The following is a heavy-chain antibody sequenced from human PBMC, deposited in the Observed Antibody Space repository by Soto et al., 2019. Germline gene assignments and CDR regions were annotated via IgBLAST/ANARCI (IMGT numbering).Heavy chain of an antibody. CDR2: ISGSGGST. D-gene: IGHD3-9*01. Sequence: GGSLRLSCAASGFSFSSYAMSWVHQAPGKGLEWVSAISGSGGSTYYADSVKGRFTISRDNSKNTLYLQMNSLRAEDTAVCYCAKGTDNDILTGYQVYGMDVWGQGTTVTVSS. J-gene: IGHJ6*02. CDR1: GFSFSSYA. V-gene: IGHV3-23*01. CDR3: AKGTDNDILTGYQVYGMDV.